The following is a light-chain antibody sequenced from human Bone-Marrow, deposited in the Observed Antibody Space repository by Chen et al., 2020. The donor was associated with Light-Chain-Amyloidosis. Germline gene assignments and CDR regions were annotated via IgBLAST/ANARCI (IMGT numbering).Light chain of an antibody. CDR2: MAS. J-gene: IGKJ1*01. CDR1: QNINVW. Sequence: DIQMTQSPSTLPASVGDRVTITCRASQNINVWLAWYQQKPGKAPKLLIYMASSLQTGVPSRFSGSGSGTEFTLTISNLQPDDFATYYCQQYNDFWTFGQGTTVEIK. CDR3: QQYNDFWT. V-gene: IGKV1-5*03.